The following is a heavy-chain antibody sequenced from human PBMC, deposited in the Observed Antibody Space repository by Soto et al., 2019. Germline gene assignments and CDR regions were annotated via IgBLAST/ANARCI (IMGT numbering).Heavy chain of an antibody. CDR1: GGTFSSYA. CDR3: ARQRFLAYYDSSGYRHFDL. D-gene: IGHD3-22*01. Sequence: QVQLVQSGAEVKKPWSSVKVSCKASGGTFSSYAISWVRQAPGQGLEWMGGIIPIFGTANYAQKFQGRVTIAADEPTSTAYMELSSLRSEDTAVYYCARQRFLAYYDSSGYRHFDLWGRGTLVTVSS. CDR2: IIPIFGTA. V-gene: IGHV1-69*01. J-gene: IGHJ2*01.